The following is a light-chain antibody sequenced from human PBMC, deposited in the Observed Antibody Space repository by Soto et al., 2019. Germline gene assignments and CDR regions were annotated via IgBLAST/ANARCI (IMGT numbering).Light chain of an antibody. J-gene: IGKJ1*01. CDR3: QHYNSYSEA. V-gene: IGKV1-5*03. CDR2: KAS. CDR1: QTISSW. Sequence: DIQMTQSPSTLSGSVGDRXXXXXXASQTISSWLAWYQQKPGKAPKLLIYKASTLKSGVPSRFSGSGSGTEFTLTISSLQPDDFATYYCQHYNSYSEAFGQGTKVDIK.